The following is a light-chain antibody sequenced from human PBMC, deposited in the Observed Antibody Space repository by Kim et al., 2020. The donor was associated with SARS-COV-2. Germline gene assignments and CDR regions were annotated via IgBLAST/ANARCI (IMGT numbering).Light chain of an antibody. CDR2: VKGDGSH. V-gene: IGLV4-69*01. Sequence: SVQLTCTLSSGHSSYDIAWHQQQPEKGPRYLMKVKGDGSHTKGDGIPDRFSGSSSGAERYLTISSLQSEDEADYYCQTWGTGIWVFGGGTQLTVL. CDR3: QTWGTGIWV. CDR1: SGHSSYD. J-gene: IGLJ3*02.